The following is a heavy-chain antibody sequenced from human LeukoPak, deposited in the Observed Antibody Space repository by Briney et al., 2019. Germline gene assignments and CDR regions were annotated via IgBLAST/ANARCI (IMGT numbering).Heavy chain of an antibody. CDR1: GYTFTSYG. CDR2: ISAYNGNT. V-gene: IGHV1-18*01. CDR3: ARDPKQCLVTYYYYGMDV. J-gene: IGHJ6*02. D-gene: IGHD6-19*01. Sequence: ASVKVSCKASGYTFTSYGISWVRQAPGQGLEWMGWISAYNGNTNYAQKLQGRVTMTTDTSTSTAYMELRSLRSDDTAVYYCARDPKQCLVTYYYYGMDVWGQGTTVTVSS.